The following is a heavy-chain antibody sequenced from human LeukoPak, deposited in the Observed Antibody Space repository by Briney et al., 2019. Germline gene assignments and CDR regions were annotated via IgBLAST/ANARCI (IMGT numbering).Heavy chain of an antibody. D-gene: IGHD6-19*01. J-gene: IGHJ4*02. V-gene: IGHV3-23*01. CDR1: GFTFSSYA. Sequence: GGSLRLSCAASGFTFSSYAMSWVRQAPGKGLEWVSAISGSGGSTYYADSVKGRFTISRDNSKNTLYLQMNSLRAEDTAVYYCARGIRGWYYFDYWGQGTLVTVSS. CDR3: ARGIRGWYYFDY. CDR2: ISGSGGST.